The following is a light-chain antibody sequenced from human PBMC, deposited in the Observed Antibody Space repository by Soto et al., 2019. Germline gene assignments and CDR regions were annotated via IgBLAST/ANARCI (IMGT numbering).Light chain of an antibody. J-gene: IGKJ1*01. CDR3: QQRSNWPPWT. CDR2: GAA. CDR1: QTVLDSSNNKDY. V-gene: IGKV3D-20*02. Sequence: IVVAEAPDSLAVSLGEKATISCKSSQTVLDSSNNKDYLAWYQQRPGQAPRLVFSGAAGRATGIPDRFSGSGSGTDFTLTISSLEPEDFAVYYCQQRSNWPPWTFGQGTKVDI.